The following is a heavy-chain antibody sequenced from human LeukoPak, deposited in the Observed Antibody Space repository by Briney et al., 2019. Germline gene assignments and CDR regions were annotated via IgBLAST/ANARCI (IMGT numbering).Heavy chain of an antibody. D-gene: IGHD3-10*01. CDR1: GGSFSGYY. J-gene: IGHJ6*03. CDR3: ARHRTYYYGSGSYYPYYYYYMDV. V-gene: IGHV4-34*01. CDR2: INHSGST. Sequence: ASETLSLTCAVYGGSFSGYYWSWIRQPPGKGLEWIGEINHSGSTNYNPSLKSRVTISVDTSKNQFSLKLSSVTAADTAVYYCARHRTYYYGSGSYYPYYYYYMDVWGKGTTVTISS.